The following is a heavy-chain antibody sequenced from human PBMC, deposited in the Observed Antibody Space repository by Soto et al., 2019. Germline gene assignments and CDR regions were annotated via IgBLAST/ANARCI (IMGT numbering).Heavy chain of an antibody. CDR1: QYSFTNYD. V-gene: IGHV1-8*02. CDR2: MNPTSEKI. Sequence: ASVKVSCKASQYSFTNYDLNWVRLAPGQGLEWMGWMNPTSEKIGVAEKFRGRVTLTWNTSTSTAHLELSSLTSQDTAIYFCARSPLKVWGNAFDVWGQGTRVTVSS. J-gene: IGHJ3*01. D-gene: IGHD3-16*01. CDR3: ARSPLKVWGNAFDV.